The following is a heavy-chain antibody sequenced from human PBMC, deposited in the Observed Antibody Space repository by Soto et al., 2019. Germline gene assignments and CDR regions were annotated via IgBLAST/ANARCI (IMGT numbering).Heavy chain of an antibody. CDR1: GGTFSSYT. J-gene: IGHJ6*03. V-gene: IGHV1-69*02. Sequence: SVKVSCKASGGTFSSYTISWVRQAPGQGLEWMGRIIPILGIANYAQKFQGRVTITADKSTSTAYMELSSLRSEDTAVYYCARVISYYGSGSYYPLYYYYMDVWGKGTTVTVSS. CDR2: IIPILGIA. D-gene: IGHD3-10*01. CDR3: ARVISYYGSGSYYPLYYYYMDV.